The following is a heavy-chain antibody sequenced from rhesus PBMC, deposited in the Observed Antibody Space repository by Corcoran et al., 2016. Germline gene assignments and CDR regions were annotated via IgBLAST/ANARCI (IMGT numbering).Heavy chain of an antibody. CDR2: ITGKIAGT. D-gene: IGHD4-23*01. Sequence: QVQLQESGPGLVKPSETLSLTCTVSGGSITGYSWRWIRQPPGEGLEWIGNITGKIAGTNYNPSLKSRVTISKDTSKKQFSLKLSSVTAADTAVYYCARYTVSGIDYWGQGVLVTVSS. CDR1: GGSITGYS. J-gene: IGHJ4*01. CDR3: ARYTVSGIDY. V-gene: IGHV4-81*01.